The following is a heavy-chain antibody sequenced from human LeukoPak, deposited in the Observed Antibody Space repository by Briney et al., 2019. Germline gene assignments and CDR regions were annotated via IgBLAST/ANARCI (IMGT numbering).Heavy chain of an antibody. CDR2: ISSSGSTI. Sequence: GGSLRLSCAASGFTFSDYYMSWIRQAPGKGLEWVSYISSSGSTIYYADSVKGRFTISRDNAKNSLYLQMNSLRAEGTAVYYCARAAGITVTRAWFDPWGQGTLVTVSS. J-gene: IGHJ5*02. D-gene: IGHD4-17*01. CDR1: GFTFSDYY. V-gene: IGHV3-11*04. CDR3: ARAAGITVTRAWFDP.